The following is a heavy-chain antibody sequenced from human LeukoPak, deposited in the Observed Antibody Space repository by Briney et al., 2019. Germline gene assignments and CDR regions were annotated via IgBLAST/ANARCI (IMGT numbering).Heavy chain of an antibody. CDR1: GFTFSNYG. Sequence: GGSLRLSCAASGFTFSNYGMHWVRQAPGKGLEWVAVISYDGSNKYYADSVKGRFTISRDNSKNTLSLQMSSLRQEDTAVYYCAKNWDRLDSWGQGTLVTVSS. D-gene: IGHD1-14*01. CDR3: AKNWDRLDS. J-gene: IGHJ4*02. V-gene: IGHV3-30*18. CDR2: ISYDGSNK.